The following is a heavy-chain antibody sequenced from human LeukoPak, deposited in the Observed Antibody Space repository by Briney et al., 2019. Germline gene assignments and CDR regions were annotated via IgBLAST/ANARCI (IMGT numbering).Heavy chain of an antibody. CDR3: ARGIAVAGPFDY. D-gene: IGHD6-19*01. CDR1: GGSISSGGYY. J-gene: IGHJ4*02. Sequence: SQTLSLTCTVSGGSISSGGYYWIWIRQHPGKGLEWIGYIYYSGSTYYHPSLKSRVTISVDTSKNQFSLKLSSVTAADTAVCYCARGIAVAGPFDYWGQGTLVTVSS. V-gene: IGHV4-31*03. CDR2: IYYSGST.